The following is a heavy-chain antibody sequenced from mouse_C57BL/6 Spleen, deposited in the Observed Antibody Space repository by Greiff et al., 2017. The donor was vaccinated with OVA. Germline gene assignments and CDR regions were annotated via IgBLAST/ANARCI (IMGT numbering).Heavy chain of an antibody. CDR2: IDPSDSET. CDR3: ARGDYGRYAMDY. CDR1: GYTFTSYW. V-gene: IGHV1-52*01. J-gene: IGHJ4*01. Sequence: QVQLQQPGAELVRPGSSVKLSCKASGYTFTSYWMHWVKQRPIQGLEWIGNIDPSDSETHYNQKFKDKATLTVDKSSSTAYMQLSSLTSEDSAVDYCARGDYGRYAMDYWGQGTSVTVSS. D-gene: IGHD1-1*01.